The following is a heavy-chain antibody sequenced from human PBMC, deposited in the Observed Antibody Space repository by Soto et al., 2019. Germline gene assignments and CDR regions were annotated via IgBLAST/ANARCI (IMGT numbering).Heavy chain of an antibody. Sequence: ETLSLTCAVYGGSFSGYYWSWIRQPPGKGLEWIGEINHSGSTNYNPSLKSRVTISVDTSKNQFSLKLSSVTAADTAVYYCARGRSIYGDPPGGDYWGQGXLVTVSS. CDR2: INHSGST. D-gene: IGHD4-17*01. CDR1: GGSFSGYY. J-gene: IGHJ4*02. V-gene: IGHV4-34*01. CDR3: ARGRSIYGDPPGGDY.